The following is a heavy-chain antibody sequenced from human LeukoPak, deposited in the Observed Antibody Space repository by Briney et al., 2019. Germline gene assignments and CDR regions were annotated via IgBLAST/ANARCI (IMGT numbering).Heavy chain of an antibody. J-gene: IGHJ6*03. CDR2: IYYSGST. CDR1: GGSISSYY. D-gene: IGHD3-16*01. CDR3: ARGGSSYYYYYMDV. V-gene: IGHV4-59*01. Sequence: SETLSLTCTVSGGSISSYYWSWIRQPPGKGLEWIGYIYYSGSTNYNPSLKSRVTISVDTSKNQFSLKLSPVTAADTAVYYCARGGSSYYYYYMDVWGKGTTVTVSS.